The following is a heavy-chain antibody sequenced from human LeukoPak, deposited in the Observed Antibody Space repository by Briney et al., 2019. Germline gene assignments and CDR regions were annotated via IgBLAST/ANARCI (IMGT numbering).Heavy chain of an antibody. D-gene: IGHD5-12*01. V-gene: IGHV3-30-3*01. Sequence: PGGSLRLSCAASGFTFSSYAMHWVRQAPGKGLKWVAVISYDGSNKYYADSVKGRFTISRDNSKNTLYLQMNSLRAEDTAVYYCASEMAFDYWGQGTLVTVSS. CDR3: ASEMAFDY. CDR1: GFTFSSYA. J-gene: IGHJ4*02. CDR2: ISYDGSNK.